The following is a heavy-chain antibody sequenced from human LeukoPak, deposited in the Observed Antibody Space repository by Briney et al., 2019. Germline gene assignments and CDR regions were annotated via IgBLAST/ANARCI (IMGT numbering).Heavy chain of an antibody. J-gene: IGHJ6*02. Sequence: PSETLSLTCTVSGGSISSYYWSWIRQPPGKGLEWIGYIYYSGSTNYNPSLKSRVTISVDTSKNQFSLKLSSVTAADTAVYYCARGPRGGKSYHFGMDVWGQGTTVTVSS. D-gene: IGHD2-15*01. CDR3: ARGPRGGKSYHFGMDV. V-gene: IGHV4-59*08. CDR2: IYYSGST. CDR1: GGSISSYY.